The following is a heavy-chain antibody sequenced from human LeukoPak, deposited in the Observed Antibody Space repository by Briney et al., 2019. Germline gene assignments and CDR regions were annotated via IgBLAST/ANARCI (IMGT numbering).Heavy chain of an antibody. CDR1: GGSISSSSYY. CDR3: ARGDAYAYSSWYLDY. J-gene: IGHJ4*02. V-gene: IGHV4-39*07. Sequence: PSETLSLTCTVSGGSISSSSYYWGWIRQPPGKGLEWIGSIYYSGSTYYNPSLKSRVTISVDTSKNQFSLKLSSVTAADTAVYYCARGDAYAYSSWYLDYWGQGTLVTVSS. D-gene: IGHD6-13*01. CDR2: IYYSGST.